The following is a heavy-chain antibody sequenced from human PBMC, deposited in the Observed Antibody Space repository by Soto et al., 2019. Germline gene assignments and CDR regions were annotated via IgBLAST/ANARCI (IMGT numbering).Heavy chain of an antibody. Sequence: ASVKVSCKASGYTFTSYYMHWVRQAPGQGLEWMGIINPSGGSTSYAQKFQGRVTMTRDTSTSTVYMELSSLRSEGTAVYYCARDHVCGGDCYSGLFIAYWGQGTLVTVSS. CDR3: ARDHVCGGDCYSGLFIAY. CDR2: INPSGGST. CDR1: GYTFTSYY. D-gene: IGHD2-21*02. V-gene: IGHV1-46*01. J-gene: IGHJ4*02.